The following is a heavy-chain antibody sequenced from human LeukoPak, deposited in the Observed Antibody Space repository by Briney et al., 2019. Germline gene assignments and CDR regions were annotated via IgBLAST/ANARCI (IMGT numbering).Heavy chain of an antibody. CDR1: GYTFTGYY. J-gene: IGHJ4*02. D-gene: IGHD3-22*01. V-gene: IGHV1-2*06. CDR3: ARAGHYDSSGYGSDY. Sequence: GASVKVSCKASGYTFTGYYMHWVRQAPGQGLEWMGRINPNSGGTNYAQKFQGRVTMTRDTSISTAYTELSRLRSDDTAVYYCARAGHYDSSGYGSDYWGRGTLVTVSS. CDR2: INPNSGGT.